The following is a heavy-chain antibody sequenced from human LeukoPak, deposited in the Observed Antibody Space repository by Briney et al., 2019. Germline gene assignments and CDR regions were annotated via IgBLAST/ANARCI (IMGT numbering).Heavy chain of an antibody. CDR1: GYTFTSYD. V-gene: IGHV1-8*01. CDR3: ARVFRSDFWSGYKHYYYYYMDV. Sequence: GASVKVSCKASGYTFTSYDINWVRQATGQGLEWMGWMNPNSGNTGYAQKFQGRVTMTRNTSISTAYMKLSSLRSEDTAVYYCARVFRSDFWSGYKHYYYYYMDVWGKGTTVTVSS. CDR2: MNPNSGNT. D-gene: IGHD3-3*01. J-gene: IGHJ6*03.